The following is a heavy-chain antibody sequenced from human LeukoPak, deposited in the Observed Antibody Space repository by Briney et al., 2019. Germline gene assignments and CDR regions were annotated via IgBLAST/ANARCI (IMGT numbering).Heavy chain of an antibody. CDR3: SRDTYSYGDY. Sequence: GGSLRLSCAASGFTFSNYWMSWVRQAPGMGLEWVANIKQDGSERYYVDSVKGRFTVSRDNVKNSLYLQMNSLRVEDTAVYYCSRDTYSYGDYWGQGSLVTVSS. J-gene: IGHJ4*02. D-gene: IGHD5-18*01. V-gene: IGHV3-7*01. CDR2: IKQDGSER. CDR1: GFTFSNYW.